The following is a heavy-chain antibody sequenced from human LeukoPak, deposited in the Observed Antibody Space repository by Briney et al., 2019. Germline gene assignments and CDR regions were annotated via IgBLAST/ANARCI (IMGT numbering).Heavy chain of an antibody. D-gene: IGHD6-19*01. V-gene: IGHV4-4*07. J-gene: IGHJ4*02. CDR3: ARNRPAIAVDDY. Sequence: SETLSLTCTVSGGSISSYYWSWLRQPAGKGLEWIGRIYTSGSTNYNPSLKSRVTMSVDTSKNQFSLKLSSVTAADTAVYYCARNRPAIAVDDYWGQGTLVTVSS. CDR2: IYTSGST. CDR1: GGSISSYY.